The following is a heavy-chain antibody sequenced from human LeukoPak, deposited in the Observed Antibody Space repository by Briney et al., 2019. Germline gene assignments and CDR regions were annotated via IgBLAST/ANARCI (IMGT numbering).Heavy chain of an antibody. V-gene: IGHV1-18*01. CDR2: VSAKTGDT. D-gene: IGHD5/OR15-5a*01. CDR1: GYTFTNYG. CDR3: ARILASIIDY. Sequence: ASVKVSCKASGYTFTNYGITWVRQAPGQGLEWMGGVSAKTGDTNYAQKFQGRVTMTTDTSTSTVYLELRSLRPDDTAVFYCARILASIIDYWGQGTLVTVSS. J-gene: IGHJ4*02.